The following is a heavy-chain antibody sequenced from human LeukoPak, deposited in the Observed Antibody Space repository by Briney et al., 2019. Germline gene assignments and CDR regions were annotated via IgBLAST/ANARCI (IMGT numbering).Heavy chain of an antibody. CDR1: GLTFSSFA. J-gene: IGHJ4*02. Sequence: GGSLRLSCAASGLTFSSFAMRWVRQAPGKGLEWVSSVSGSGGATYYADSVKGRFTISRDNSKNTLFLQMGSLRVEDTAIYYCAKEGTYYDSSGYYTHWGQGTLVAVSS. CDR3: AKEGTYYDSSGYYTH. D-gene: IGHD3-22*01. CDR2: VSGSGGAT. V-gene: IGHV3-23*01.